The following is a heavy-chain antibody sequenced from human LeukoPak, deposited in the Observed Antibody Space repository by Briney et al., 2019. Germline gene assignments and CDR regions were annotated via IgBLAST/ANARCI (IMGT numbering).Heavy chain of an antibody. Sequence: GGSPRLSCAASGFTFSSYAMNWVRQAPGKGLEWVSGVSGSGSNTYYADSVMGRFTISRDNSKNTLYLQMNSLRAEDTAVHYCAKDVLSGTYYYFDQWGQGTLVTVSS. J-gene: IGHJ4*02. CDR1: GFTFSSYA. CDR3: AKDVLSGTYYYFDQ. V-gene: IGHV3-23*01. CDR2: VSGSGSNT. D-gene: IGHD1-26*01.